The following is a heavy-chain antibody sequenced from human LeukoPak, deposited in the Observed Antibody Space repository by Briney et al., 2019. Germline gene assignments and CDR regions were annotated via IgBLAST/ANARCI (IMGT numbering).Heavy chain of an antibody. Sequence: GGSLRLSCAASGFTFSNHVMHWGRQAPGKGLEWVAVIWSDGSEKHYIDSVKGRFTISRDNPKNTLYLQMNSLRAEDTAVYYCAREVGRSYYFDYWGQGTLVTVSS. CDR1: GFTFSNHV. J-gene: IGHJ4*02. CDR2: IWSDGSEK. V-gene: IGHV3-33*01. CDR3: AREVGRSYYFDY. D-gene: IGHD1-26*01.